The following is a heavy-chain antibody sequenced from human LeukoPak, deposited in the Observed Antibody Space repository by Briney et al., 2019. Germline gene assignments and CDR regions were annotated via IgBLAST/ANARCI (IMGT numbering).Heavy chain of an antibody. CDR1: GFTFSSYL. V-gene: IGHV3-7*01. CDR2: IKEDGSEK. Sequence: PGGALRLSCSASGFTFSSYLMSWVRQAPGKGLEWVANIKEDGSEKYYVDAVKGRFTISRGNAKNSLYLQMNSLRAEDTAVYYCARWEVSMIRGVPRASTDYYYYYYMDVWGKGTTVTISS. D-gene: IGHD3-10*01. J-gene: IGHJ6*03. CDR3: ARWEVSMIRGVPRASTDYYYYYYMDV.